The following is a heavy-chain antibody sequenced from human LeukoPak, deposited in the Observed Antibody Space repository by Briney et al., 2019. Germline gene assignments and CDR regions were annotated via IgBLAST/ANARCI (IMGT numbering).Heavy chain of an antibody. CDR3: ARDVGATVVFDI. CDR1: GGTFSSYA. Sequence: GASVKVSCKASGGTFSSYAISWVRQAPGQELEWMGGILPIFGTANYAQKFQGRVTITADHSTSTAYMELSSLRSEDTAVYFCARDVGATVVFDIWGQGTFVTVSS. CDR2: ILPIFGTA. V-gene: IGHV1-69*13. D-gene: IGHD1-26*01. J-gene: IGHJ3*02.